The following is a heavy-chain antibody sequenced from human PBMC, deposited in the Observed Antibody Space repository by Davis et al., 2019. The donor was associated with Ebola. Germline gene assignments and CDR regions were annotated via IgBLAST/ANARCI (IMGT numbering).Heavy chain of an antibody. J-gene: IGHJ4*02. CDR2: INPSGGST. CDR1: GYTFTGYY. D-gene: IGHD4-17*01. CDR3: ASGPGDYDPY. V-gene: IGHV1-46*01. Sequence: ASVKVSCKASGYTFTGYYMHWVRQAPGQGLEWMGIINPSGGSTSYAQKFQGRVTITADESTSTAYMELSSLRSEDTAVYYCASGPGDYDPYWGQGTLVTVSS.